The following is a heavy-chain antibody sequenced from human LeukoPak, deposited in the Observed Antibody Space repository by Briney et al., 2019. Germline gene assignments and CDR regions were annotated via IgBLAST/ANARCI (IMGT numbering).Heavy chain of an antibody. CDR2: IYSGGST. CDR1: GFTVSSNY. CDR3: ARENYDYVWGSSSWFDP. D-gene: IGHD3-16*01. J-gene: IGHJ5*02. V-gene: IGHV3-66*01. Sequence: GGSLRLSCAASGFTVSSNYMSWVRQAPGKGLEWVSVIYSGGSTYYADSVKGRFTISRDNSKNTLYLQMNSLRAEDTAVYYCARENYDYVWGSSSWFDPWGQGTLVTVSS.